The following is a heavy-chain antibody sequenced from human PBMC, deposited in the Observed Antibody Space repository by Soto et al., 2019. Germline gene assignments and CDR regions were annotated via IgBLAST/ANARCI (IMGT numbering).Heavy chain of an antibody. CDR1: GGSISSSNW. Sequence: SETLSLTCAVSGGSISSSNWWSWVRQPPGKGLEWVGYIYYSGSTNYNPFLKSRVTISVDTSKNQFSLKLSSVTAADTAVYYCARGIEGWYQGRYYYGMDVWGQGTTVTVSS. CDR3: ARGIEGWYQGRYYYGMDV. J-gene: IGHJ6*02. D-gene: IGHD6-19*01. CDR2: IYYSGST. V-gene: IGHV4-4*02.